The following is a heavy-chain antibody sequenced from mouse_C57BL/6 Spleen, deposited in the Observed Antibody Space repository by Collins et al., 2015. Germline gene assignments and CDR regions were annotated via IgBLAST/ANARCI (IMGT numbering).Heavy chain of an antibody. Sequence: QIQLVQSGPELKKPGETVKISCKASGYTFTDYSMHWVKQAPGKGLKWMGWINTETGEPTYADDFKGRFAFSLETSASTAYLQINNLKNEDTATYFCARAIYHYGMDYWGQGTSVTVSS. J-gene: IGHJ4*01. CDR2: INTETGEP. D-gene: IGHD1-1*01. CDR3: ARAIYHYGMDY. CDR1: GYTFTDYS. V-gene: IGHV9-2-1*01.